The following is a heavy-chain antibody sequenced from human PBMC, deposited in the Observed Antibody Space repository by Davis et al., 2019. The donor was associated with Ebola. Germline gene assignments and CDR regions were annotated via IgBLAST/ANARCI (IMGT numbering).Heavy chain of an antibody. V-gene: IGHV1-2*02. CDR3: ARGGVVIITAPYYYYYMDV. J-gene: IGHJ6*03. Sequence: ASVKVSCKASGYTFTGYYMHWVRQAPGQGLEWMGWINPNSGGTNYAQKLQGRVTMTTDTSTSTAYMELRSLRSDDTAVYYCARGGVVIITAPYYYYYMDVWGKGTTVTVSS. CDR2: INPNSGGT. CDR1: GYTFTGYY. D-gene: IGHD3-9*01.